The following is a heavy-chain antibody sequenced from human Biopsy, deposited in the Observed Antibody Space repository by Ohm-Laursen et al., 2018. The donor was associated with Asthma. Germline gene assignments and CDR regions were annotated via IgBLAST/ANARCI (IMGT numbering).Heavy chain of an antibody. V-gene: IGHV4-30-2*01. CDR3: ARVKDGYNFDY. Sequence: TLSLTCAVSGGSISSGGYSWSWIRQPPGKGLEWIGNIYHSGSTYYNPSLKSRVTISVDRSKNQLSLKLSSVTAADTAVYYCARVKDGYNFDYWGQGTLVTVSS. J-gene: IGHJ4*02. CDR1: GGSISSGGYS. D-gene: IGHD5-24*01. CDR2: IYHSGST.